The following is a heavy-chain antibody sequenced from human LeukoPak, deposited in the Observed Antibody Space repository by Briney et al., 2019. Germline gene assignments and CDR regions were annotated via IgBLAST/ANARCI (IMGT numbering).Heavy chain of an antibody. D-gene: IGHD2-2*01. Sequence: GGSLRLSCAASGFTFSSYSMNWVRQAPGKGLEWVSSISSSSSYIYYADSVKGRFTISRDNAKNSLYLQMNSLRAEDTAVYYCARVNQRTSCLDYWGQGTLVTVSS. CDR3: ARVNQRTSCLDY. J-gene: IGHJ4*02. V-gene: IGHV3-21*01. CDR1: GFTFSSYS. CDR2: ISSSSSYI.